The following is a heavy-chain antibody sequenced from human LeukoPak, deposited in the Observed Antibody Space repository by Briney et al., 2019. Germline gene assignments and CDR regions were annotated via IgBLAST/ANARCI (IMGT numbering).Heavy chain of an antibody. D-gene: IGHD6-19*01. Sequence: QTGGSLRLSCAASGFTFSSYAMYWDRQAPGKGLEWVAAISYDGPNKYYVDSVKGRFTISRDNSKNTLYLQMNSLRAEDTAVYYCARARMSGWTLGYAFDIWGQGTMVTVSS. CDR1: GFTFSSYA. CDR3: ARARMSGWTLGYAFDI. J-gene: IGHJ3*02. V-gene: IGHV3-30*04. CDR2: ISYDGPNK.